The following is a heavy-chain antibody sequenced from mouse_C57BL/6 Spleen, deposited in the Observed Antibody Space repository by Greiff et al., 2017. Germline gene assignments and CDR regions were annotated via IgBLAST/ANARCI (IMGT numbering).Heavy chain of an antibody. CDR1: GYAFSSYW. CDR2: IYPGDGDT. CDR3: ARGDWDEGGY. V-gene: IGHV1-80*01. J-gene: IGHJ2*01. Sequence: LQQSGASVKISCKASGYAFSSYWMNWVKQRPGKGLEWIGQIYPGDGDTNYNGKFKGKATLTADKSSSTAYMQLSSLTSEDSAVYFCARGDWDEGGYWGQGTTLTVSS. D-gene: IGHD4-1*01.